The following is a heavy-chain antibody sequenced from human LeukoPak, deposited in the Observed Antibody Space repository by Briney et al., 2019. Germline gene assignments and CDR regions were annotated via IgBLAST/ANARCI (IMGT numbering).Heavy chain of an antibody. V-gene: IGHV1-2*02. CDR2: INPNSGGT. D-gene: IGHD3-16*01. CDR1: GYTFTGYY. Sequence: ASVKVSCRASGYTFTGYYMHWVRQAPGQGLEWMGWINPNSGGTNYAQKFQGRVTMTRDTSISTAYMELSRLRSDDTAVYYCARDLEYLYPGGAFDIWGQGTMVTVSS. CDR3: ARDLEYLYPGGAFDI. J-gene: IGHJ3*02.